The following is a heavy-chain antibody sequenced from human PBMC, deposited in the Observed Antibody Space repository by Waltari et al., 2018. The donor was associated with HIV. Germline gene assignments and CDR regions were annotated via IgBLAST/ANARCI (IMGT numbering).Heavy chain of an antibody. J-gene: IGHJ4*02. D-gene: IGHD3-10*01. CDR2: IYSGGST. Sequence: EVQLVETGGGLIQPGGSLRLSCAASGFTVSSNYMSWVRQAPGKGLEWVSVIYSGGSTYYADSVKCRFTISRDNSKNTLYLQMNSLRAEDTAVYYCARLGTPGWFGELPGYWGQGTLVTVSS. V-gene: IGHV3-53*02. CDR3: ARLGTPGWFGELPGY. CDR1: GFTVSSNY.